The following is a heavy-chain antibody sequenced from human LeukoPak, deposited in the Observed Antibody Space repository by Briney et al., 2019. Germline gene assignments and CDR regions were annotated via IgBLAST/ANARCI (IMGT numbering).Heavy chain of an antibody. CDR2: IIPIFGTA. D-gene: IGHD2-15*01. CDR1: GGTFSSYA. J-gene: IGHJ4*02. V-gene: IGHV1-69*13. Sequence: ASVKVSCKASGGTFSSYAISWVRQAPGQGLEWMGGIIPIFGTANYAQKFQGRVTITADESTSTAYMELSSLRSEDTAVYYCAGVSQASHRYCSAGSCYRNSFDYWGQGTLVTVSS. CDR3: AGVSQASHRYCSAGSCYRNSFDY.